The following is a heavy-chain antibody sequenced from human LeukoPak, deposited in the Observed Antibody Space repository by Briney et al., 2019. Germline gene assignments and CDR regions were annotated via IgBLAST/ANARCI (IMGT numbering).Heavy chain of an antibody. Sequence: PGGSLRLSCTASGFTFGDYAMSWVRQAPGKGLKWVGFIRSKAYGGTTEYAASVKGRFTISRDDSKSIAYLQMNSLKTEDTAVYYCTRDQYCGGDCYAFDYWGQGTLVTVSS. CDR3: TRDQYCGGDCYAFDY. D-gene: IGHD2-21*02. J-gene: IGHJ4*02. CDR2: IRSKAYGGTT. V-gene: IGHV3-49*04. CDR1: GFTFGDYA.